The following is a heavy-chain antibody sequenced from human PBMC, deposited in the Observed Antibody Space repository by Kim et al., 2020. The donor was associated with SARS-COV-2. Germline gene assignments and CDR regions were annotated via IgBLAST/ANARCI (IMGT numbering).Heavy chain of an antibody. J-gene: IGHJ6*02. D-gene: IGHD3-10*01. CDR1: GYTFTSYY. CDR2: INPSGGST. V-gene: IGHV1-46*01. Sequence: ASVKVSCKASGYTFTSYYMHWVRQAPGQGLEWLGIINPSGGSTSYAQKFQGRVTMTRDTSTSTVYMELSSLRSEDTAVYYCARDLLLGSGSYGYYYYGMDVWGQGTTVTVSS. CDR3: ARDLLLGSGSYGYYYYGMDV.